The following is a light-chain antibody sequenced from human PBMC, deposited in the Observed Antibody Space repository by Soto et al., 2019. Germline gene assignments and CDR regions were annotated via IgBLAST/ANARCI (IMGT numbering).Light chain of an antibody. V-gene: IGKV3-15*01. J-gene: IGKJ1*01. CDR1: QSISDT. CDR3: QQYNNWPWT. CDR2: GAS. Sequence: EIVMTQSPATLSVSPGGRATLSCRASQSISDTLAWYQQKPGQAPRLLIHGASTRAPGFPARFSGSGSGTDFTLTISSLQSEDVAGYYCQQYNNWPWTFGQGTKVEIK.